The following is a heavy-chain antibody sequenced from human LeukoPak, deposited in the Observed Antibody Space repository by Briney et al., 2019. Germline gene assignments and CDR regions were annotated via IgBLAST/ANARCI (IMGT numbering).Heavy chain of an antibody. Sequence: GGSLRLSCAASGFTFSSYAMSWVRQAPGKGLEWVSAISGSGGSTYYADSVKGRFTISRDNSKNTLYLQMNSLRAEDTAVYYCAKVGAAAGTPPNWFDPWGQGTLVTVSS. V-gene: IGHV3-23*01. J-gene: IGHJ5*02. D-gene: IGHD6-13*01. CDR1: GFTFSSYA. CDR3: AKVGAAAGTPPNWFDP. CDR2: ISGSGGST.